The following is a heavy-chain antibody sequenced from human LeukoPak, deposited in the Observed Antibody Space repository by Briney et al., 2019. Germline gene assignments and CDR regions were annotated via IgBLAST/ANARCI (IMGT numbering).Heavy chain of an antibody. D-gene: IGHD3-10*01. V-gene: IGHV3-74*01. CDR2: IYNDGSSP. Sequence: GGSLRLSCAASGLTFSSYWMHWVRQAPGKGLVWVSRIYNDGSSPSYADSVKGRFTISRDNAKNTLYLQMNSLRAEDTAVYYCAKAYYGSGSPLDWFDPWGQGTLVTVSS. CDR1: GLTFSSYW. J-gene: IGHJ5*02. CDR3: AKAYYGSGSPLDWFDP.